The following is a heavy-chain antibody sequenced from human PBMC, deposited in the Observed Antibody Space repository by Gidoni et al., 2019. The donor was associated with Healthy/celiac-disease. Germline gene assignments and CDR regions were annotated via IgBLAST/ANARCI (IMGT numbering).Heavy chain of an antibody. D-gene: IGHD3-10*01. V-gene: IGHV1-2*02. J-gene: IGHJ4*02. CDR3: ARGREVRGVYIDY. Sequence: QVQLVQYGAEVQKPGASVKVSCKASGYHFTGYYMHRVRQAPGQGLEWMGWLNPNSGGTNYAQKFQGRVTMTRDTSISTAYMELSRLRSDDTAVYYCARGREVRGVYIDYWGQGTLVTVSS. CDR1: GYHFTGYY. CDR2: LNPNSGGT.